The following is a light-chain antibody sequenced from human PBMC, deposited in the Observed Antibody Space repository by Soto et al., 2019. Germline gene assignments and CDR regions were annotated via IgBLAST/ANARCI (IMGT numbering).Light chain of an antibody. Sequence: QSALTQPASVSGSPGQSITISCTGTSSDVGGYNYVSWYQQHPGKAPKLMIYDVSHRPSGVSNRFSGSKSGNTASLTISGLRAEDEADYYCSSYTSSSTPLYVFGTGTKVTVL. V-gene: IGLV2-14*01. CDR1: SSDVGGYNY. CDR2: DVS. J-gene: IGLJ1*01. CDR3: SSYTSSSTPLYV.